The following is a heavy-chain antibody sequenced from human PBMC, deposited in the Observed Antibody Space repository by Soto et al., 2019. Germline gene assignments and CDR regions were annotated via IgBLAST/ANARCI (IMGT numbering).Heavy chain of an antibody. V-gene: IGHV4-61*01. J-gene: IGHJ6*02. Sequence: SETLSLSCTVSGVSVSSGSYYWSWIRQPPGKGLEWIGYIYYSGSTNYNPSLKSRVTISVDTSKNQFSLKLSSVTAADTAVYYCASNLRGSGWDNYYYYGMDVWGQGTTVIVSS. D-gene: IGHD6-19*01. CDR3: ASNLRGSGWDNYYYYGMDV. CDR1: GVSVSSGSYY. CDR2: IYYSGST.